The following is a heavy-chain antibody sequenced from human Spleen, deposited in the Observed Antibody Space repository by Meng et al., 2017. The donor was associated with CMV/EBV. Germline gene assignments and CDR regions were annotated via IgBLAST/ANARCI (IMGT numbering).Heavy chain of an antibody. J-gene: IGHJ4*02. Sequence: SETLSLTCTVSGGSISSGYYWSWIRQHPGKGLEWIGYIYYSGSTYYNPSLKSRVTISVDTSKNQFSLKLSSVTAADTAVYYCARGPLTPFDYWGQGTLVTVSS. D-gene: IGHD1-14*01. CDR3: ARGPLTPFDY. CDR1: GGSISSGYY. CDR2: IYYSGST. V-gene: IGHV4-31*03.